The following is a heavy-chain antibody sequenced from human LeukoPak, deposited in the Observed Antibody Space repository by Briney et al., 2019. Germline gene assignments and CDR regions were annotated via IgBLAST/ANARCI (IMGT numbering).Heavy chain of an antibody. D-gene: IGHD4-17*01. CDR1: GFTFSNYW. CDR2: INPDGSSS. J-gene: IGHJ4*02. CDR3: VRQAVSGDSGIAY. Sequence: GGSLRLSCAASGFTFSNYWMHWVRQAPGKGLEWVSRINPDGSSSNYADPVKGRFTMSRDNAKSMVYLQMDGLRAEDTAVFSCVRQAVSGDSGIAYWGRGVLVTVSS. V-gene: IGHV3-74*01.